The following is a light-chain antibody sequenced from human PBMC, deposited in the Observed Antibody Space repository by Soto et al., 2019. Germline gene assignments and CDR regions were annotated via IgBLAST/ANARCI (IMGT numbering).Light chain of an antibody. CDR1: QTISSW. CDR3: QQANSFPIT. CDR2: AAS. V-gene: IGKV1-12*01. J-gene: IGKJ5*01. Sequence: DMQMTQSPSTLSGSVGDRVTITWRASQTISSWLAWYQQKPGKAPKLLIYAASSLQSGVPSRFSGSGSGTDFTLIISSLQTEDFATYYCQQANSFPITFGQGTRLEIK.